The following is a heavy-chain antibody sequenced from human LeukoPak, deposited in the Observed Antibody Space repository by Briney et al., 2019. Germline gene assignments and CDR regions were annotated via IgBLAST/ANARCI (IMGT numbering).Heavy chain of an antibody. J-gene: IGHJ3*01. D-gene: IGHD6-6*01. V-gene: IGHV3-7*03. Sequence: GGSLRLSCAVSGFTFSGFWMSWSRRAPGKGLEWGASINSDGSEGYYADVVKGRFTISRDNAKNSLYLQINSLRAEDTAVYYCARSSYSSSSSVWGQGTMVTVSS. CDR1: GFTFSGFW. CDR3: ARSSYSSSSSV. CDR2: INSDGSEG.